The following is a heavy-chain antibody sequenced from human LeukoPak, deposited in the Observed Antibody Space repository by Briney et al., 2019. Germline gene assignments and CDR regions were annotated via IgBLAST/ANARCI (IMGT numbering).Heavy chain of an antibody. CDR1: EFTFSSFA. CDR2: IRGGGAGA. V-gene: IGHV3-23*01. CDR3: AKGGVPEYCSGGSCYSFDY. D-gene: IGHD2-15*01. J-gene: IGHJ4*02. Sequence: PGGSLRLSCAASEFTFSSFAMSWVRQAPGKGLEWVSYIRGGGAGALYADSVKGRFTISRDNSKNTLYLQMNGLRAEDTAVYYCAKGGVPEYCSGGSCYSFDYWGQGTLVTVSS.